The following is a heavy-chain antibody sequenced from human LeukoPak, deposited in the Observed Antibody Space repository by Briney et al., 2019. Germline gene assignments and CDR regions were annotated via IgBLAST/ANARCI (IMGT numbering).Heavy chain of an antibody. CDR1: GFTFRSYE. CDR3: SRDRHCIGSTCYGL. V-gene: IGHV3-48*03. J-gene: IGHJ4*02. D-gene: IGHD2-2*01. Sequence: PGGSLRLSCEDSGFTFRSYEMNWVRQAPGKGLEWIAYLSSSGSAFSYADSVKGRFTIARDNAKNSVYLEMNSLRADDTAVYYCSRDRHCIGSTCYGLWGQGTRVTVSS. CDR2: LSSSGSAF.